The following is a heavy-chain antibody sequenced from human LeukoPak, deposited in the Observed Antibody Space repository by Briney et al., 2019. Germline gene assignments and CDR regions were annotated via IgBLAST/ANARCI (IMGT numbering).Heavy chain of an antibody. CDR1: GGSISSGDYY. CDR3: ARQNNWGTYYFDY. Sequence: PSQTLSLTCTVSGGSISSGDYYWSWLRQPPGKGLEWIGYIYYSGSTNYNPSLKSRVTISVDTSKNQFSLRLSSVTAADTAVYYCARQNNWGTYYFDYWGQGTLVTVSS. V-gene: IGHV4-30-4*01. CDR2: IYYSGST. D-gene: IGHD7-27*01. J-gene: IGHJ4*02.